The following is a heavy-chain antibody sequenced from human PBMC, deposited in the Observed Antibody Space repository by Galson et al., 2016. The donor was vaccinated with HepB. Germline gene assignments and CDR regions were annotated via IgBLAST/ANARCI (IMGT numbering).Heavy chain of an antibody. CDR2: ISNDGTYT. Sequence: SLRLSCAASGFNFRGYSMNWVRQAPGKALEWVSSISNDGTYTYSADSVKGRFTISRDNAKNLLLLQMHSLRVEDTAMYFCTRGGPVYDSGGQLHDPYEYWGPGKAVTVSS. CDR1: GFNFRGYS. CDR3: TRGGPVYDSGGQLHDPYEY. J-gene: IGHJ4*02. D-gene: IGHD3-22*01. V-gene: IGHV3-21*06.